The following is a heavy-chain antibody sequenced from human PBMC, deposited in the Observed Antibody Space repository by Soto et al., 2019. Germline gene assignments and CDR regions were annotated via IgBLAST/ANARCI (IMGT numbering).Heavy chain of an antibody. V-gene: IGHV1-46*04. CDR1: GYTFTSYY. Sequence: QVQLVQSGAEVKKPGASVRVSCKASGYTFTSYYIHWVRQAPGQGLEWVSIINPVGGSTNYAQKLQGRVTVTRDTSTSTVHMELRSLRSEDTAVYYCARGWGRVVYAMDVWGQGTTVTVPS. D-gene: IGHD1-26*01. J-gene: IGHJ6*02. CDR2: INPVGGST. CDR3: ARGWGRVVYAMDV.